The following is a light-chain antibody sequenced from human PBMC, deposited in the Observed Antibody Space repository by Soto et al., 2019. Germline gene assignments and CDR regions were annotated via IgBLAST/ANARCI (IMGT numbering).Light chain of an antibody. CDR2: DAS. CDR3: QQYTQFSWLT. Sequence: EIVMTQSPSTLSASTGERVTITCRASRSVSSCLAWYQQKPGQAPRLLIYDASTLASGIPSMFSGSGSGTEFTLTISSLHSDDFATYYWQQYTQFSWLTFDGGT. J-gene: IGKJ4*01. CDR1: RSVSSC. V-gene: IGKV3-15*01.